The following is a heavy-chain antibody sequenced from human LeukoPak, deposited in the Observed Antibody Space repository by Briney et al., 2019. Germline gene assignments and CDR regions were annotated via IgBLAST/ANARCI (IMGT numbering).Heavy chain of an antibody. CDR1: GFTFSSYA. V-gene: IGHV3-23*01. CDR3: AKDSRRGYSYGPAAY. CDR2: ISGSGGST. Sequence: GGSLRLSCAASGFTFSSYAMSWVRQAPGKGLEWVSGISGSGGSTYYADSVKGRVTISRDNSKNTLYLQMNSLRAEDTAVYYCAKDSRRGYSYGPAAYWGQGTLATVAS. J-gene: IGHJ4*02. D-gene: IGHD5-18*01.